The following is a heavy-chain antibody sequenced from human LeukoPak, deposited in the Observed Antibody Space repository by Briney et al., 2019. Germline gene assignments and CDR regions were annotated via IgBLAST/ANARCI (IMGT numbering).Heavy chain of an antibody. CDR1: GFTFSSYA. CDR3: AKDRSVVVVAATFDY. J-gene: IGHJ4*02. CDR2: ISGSGGST. D-gene: IGHD2-15*01. V-gene: IGHV3-23*01. Sequence: GGSLRLSCAASGFTFSSYAMRWVRQAPGKGLEWVSAISGSGGSTYYADSVRGRFTISRDNSKNTLYLQMNSLRAEDTAVYYCAKDRSVVVVAATFDYWGQGTLVTVSS.